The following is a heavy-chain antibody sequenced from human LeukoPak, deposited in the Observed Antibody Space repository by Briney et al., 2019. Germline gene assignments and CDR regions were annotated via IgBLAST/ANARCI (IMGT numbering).Heavy chain of an antibody. J-gene: IGHJ6*03. CDR1: GGTFSSYA. V-gene: IGHV1-69*13. CDR3: ARGKGIGYCSGGSCYNYMDV. Sequence: GASVKVSCKASGGTFSSYAISWVRQAPGQGLEWMGGIIPIFGTANYAQKFQGRVTITADESTSTAYMELSSLRSEDTAVYYCARGKGIGYCSGGSCYNYMDVWGKGTTVTISS. CDR2: IIPIFGTA. D-gene: IGHD2-15*01.